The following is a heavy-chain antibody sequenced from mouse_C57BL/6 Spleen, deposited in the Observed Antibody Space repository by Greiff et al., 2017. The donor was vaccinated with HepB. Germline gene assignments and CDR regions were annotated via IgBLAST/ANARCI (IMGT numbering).Heavy chain of an antibody. CDR3: ARSTDYYGSSYEYFDV. CDR2: IDPEDGET. CDR1: GFNIKDYY. J-gene: IGHJ1*03. D-gene: IGHD1-1*01. V-gene: IGHV14-2*01. Sequence: EVQLQQSGAELVKPGASVKLSCTASGFNIKDYYMHWVKQRTEQGLEWIGRIDPEDGETKYAPKFQGKATITADTSSNTADLQLSSLTSEDTAVYYCARSTDYYGSSYEYFDVWGTGTTVTVSS.